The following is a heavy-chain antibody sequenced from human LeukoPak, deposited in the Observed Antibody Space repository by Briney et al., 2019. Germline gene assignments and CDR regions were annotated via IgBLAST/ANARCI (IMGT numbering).Heavy chain of an antibody. V-gene: IGHV1-46*01. CDR2: INLSGGST. D-gene: IGHD2-8*01. CDR3: ARAERKRRDIVLMVYAISFDY. Sequence: ASVKVSCKASGFTFTSYYMHWVRQAPGQGLEWMGIINLSGGSTNYAQRFQGRVTMTRDMSTSTVYMELSSLRSEDTAVYYCARAERKRRDIVLMVYAISFDYWGQGTLVTVSS. CDR1: GFTFTSYY. J-gene: IGHJ4*02.